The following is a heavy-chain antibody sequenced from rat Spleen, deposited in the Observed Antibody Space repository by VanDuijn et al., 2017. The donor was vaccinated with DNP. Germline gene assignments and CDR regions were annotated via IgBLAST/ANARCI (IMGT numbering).Heavy chain of an antibody. CDR2: INKESGTI. V-gene: IGHV4-2*01. Sequence: EVKLVESGGGLVQPGKSLKLSCAASGFNFNDNWMGWVRQAPGKGLEWIGEINKESGTIIYSPSLKDKFTISRDNTQNSLYLQMSKLGSEDTAIYYCTKGPNYGGYSDYFDYWGQGVMVTVSS. CDR3: TKGPNYGGYSDYFDY. J-gene: IGHJ2*01. D-gene: IGHD1-11*01. CDR1: GFNFNDNW.